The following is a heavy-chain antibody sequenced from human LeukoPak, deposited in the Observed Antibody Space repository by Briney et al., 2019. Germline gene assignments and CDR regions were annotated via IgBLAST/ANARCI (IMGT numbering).Heavy chain of an antibody. CDR3: ARELVPYDSSGYSPFDY. CDR1: GYTFTSYG. J-gene: IGHJ4*02. CDR2: ISAYNGNT. V-gene: IGHV1-18*01. Sequence: ASVKLSCKASGYTFTSYGISWVRQAPGQGLEWMGWISAYNGNTNYAQKLQGRVTMTTDTSTSTDYMELRSLRSDDTAVYSCARELVPYDSSGYSPFDYWGQGTLVSVSS. D-gene: IGHD3-22*01.